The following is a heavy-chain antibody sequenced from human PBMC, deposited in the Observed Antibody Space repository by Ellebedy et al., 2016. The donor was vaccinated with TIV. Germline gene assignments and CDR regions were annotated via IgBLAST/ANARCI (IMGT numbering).Heavy chain of an antibody. D-gene: IGHD3-10*01. Sequence: GESLKISCAASGFTFSSYAMSWVRQDPGKGLEWVSTISGSGSSTYYADSVKGRFTISRDNSKNTLYLQMNSLRAEDTAVYYCAKELVRGVITTYYYYGMDVWGQGTTVTVSS. CDR2: ISGSGSST. V-gene: IGHV3-23*01. CDR1: GFTFSSYA. CDR3: AKELVRGVITTYYYYGMDV. J-gene: IGHJ6*02.